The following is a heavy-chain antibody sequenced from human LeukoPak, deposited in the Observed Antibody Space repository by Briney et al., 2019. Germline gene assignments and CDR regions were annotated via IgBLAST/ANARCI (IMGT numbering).Heavy chain of an antibody. CDR1: GYSFTSHW. V-gene: IGHV5-51*01. CDR2: INPGDSDT. J-gene: IGHJ4*02. D-gene: IGHD3-10*01. CDR3: ARREGSGNYLIDY. Sequence: GESLKISCKGSGYSFTSHWIGWVRQMPGKGLEWVGIINPGDSDTKYSPSFQGQVTISADKSINTAYLQWNSLRASDTAMYYCARREGSGNYLIDYWGQGTLVTVSS.